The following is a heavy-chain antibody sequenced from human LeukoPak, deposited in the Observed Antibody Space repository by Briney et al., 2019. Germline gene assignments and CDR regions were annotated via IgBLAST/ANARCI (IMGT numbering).Heavy chain of an antibody. V-gene: IGHV1-69*06. CDR3: ARSPFYGWNYGGGHWFDP. D-gene: IGHD1-7*01. Sequence: SVKVSCKASGGTFSSYAISWVRQAPGQGLEWMGGIIPIFGTANYAQKFQGRVTITADKSTSTAYMELSSLKASDTAMYYCARSPFYGWNYGGGHWFDPWGQGTLVTVSS. J-gene: IGHJ5*02. CDR1: GGTFSSYA. CDR2: IIPIFGTA.